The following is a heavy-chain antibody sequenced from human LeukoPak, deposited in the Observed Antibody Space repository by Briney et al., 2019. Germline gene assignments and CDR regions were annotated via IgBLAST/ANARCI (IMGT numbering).Heavy chain of an antibody. CDR3: AKESASGYHSEGPKN. CDR2: VRNDGSNE. V-gene: IGHV3-30*02. J-gene: IGHJ4*02. CDR1: GFVLNDYG. Sequence: PGGSLRLSCAASGFVLNDYGMHWVRQAPGKGVEWVAFVRNDGSNEYYVGSVKGRFTIYRDKSKNTLYLQMNSLRAEDTAVYSCAKESASGYHSEGPKNWGLGTLVTVSS. D-gene: IGHD6-25*01.